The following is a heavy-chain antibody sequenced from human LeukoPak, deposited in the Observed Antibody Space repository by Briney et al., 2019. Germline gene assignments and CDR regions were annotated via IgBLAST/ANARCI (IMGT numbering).Heavy chain of an antibody. V-gene: IGHV3-30-3*01. Sequence: PGRSLRLSCAASGFTFSSYAMHWVRQAPGKGLEWVAVISYDGSNKYYADSVKGRFTISRDNSKNTLCLQMNSLRAEDTAVYYCARDGGYNWNYFSRGYWFDPWGQGTLVTVSS. CDR2: ISYDGSNK. CDR1: GFTFSSYA. CDR3: ARDGGYNWNYFSRGYWFDP. J-gene: IGHJ5*02. D-gene: IGHD1-7*01.